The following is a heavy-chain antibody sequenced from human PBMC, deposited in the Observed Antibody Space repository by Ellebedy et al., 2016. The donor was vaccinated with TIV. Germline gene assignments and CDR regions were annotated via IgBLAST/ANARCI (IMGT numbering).Heavy chain of an antibody. J-gene: IGHJ4*02. V-gene: IGHV3-30-3*01. Sequence: GGSLRLSXAASGFTFSSYPMHWVRQAPGKGLEWVAVISYDGSNKYYADSVKGRITISRDNSKNTLYLQMNSLRAEDTAVYYCARSGALRYFDWLSPKICFDYWGQGTLVTVSS. CDR2: ISYDGSNK. D-gene: IGHD3-9*01. CDR1: GFTFSSYP. CDR3: ARSGALRYFDWLSPKICFDY.